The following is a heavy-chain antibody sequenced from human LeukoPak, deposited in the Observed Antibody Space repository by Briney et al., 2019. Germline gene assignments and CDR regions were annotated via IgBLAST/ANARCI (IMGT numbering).Heavy chain of an antibody. D-gene: IGHD3-10*01. Sequence: GGSLRLSCAASGFTVSSNYMSWVRQAPGKGLEWVSVIYSGGSTYYADSVKGRFTISRDNFKNTLYLQMNSLRAEDTAVYYCARSYGSGSLVDYWGQGTLVTVSS. V-gene: IGHV3-66*01. CDR2: IYSGGST. CDR3: ARSYGSGSLVDY. CDR1: GFTVSSNY. J-gene: IGHJ4*02.